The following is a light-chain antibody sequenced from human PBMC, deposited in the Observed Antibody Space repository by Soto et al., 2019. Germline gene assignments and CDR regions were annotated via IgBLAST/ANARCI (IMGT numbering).Light chain of an antibody. V-gene: IGKV3-11*01. CDR3: QQCSNWPPT. Sequence: SVLTQSPATLSLSPGERATLSCRASESVSRCLAWYQQKPGQAPRLLIYDATNRATGIPARFSGSGSGTDFTLTISSLEPEDFALYFCQQCSNWPPTFGQGTKVGIK. CDR2: DAT. J-gene: IGKJ1*01. CDR1: ESVSRC.